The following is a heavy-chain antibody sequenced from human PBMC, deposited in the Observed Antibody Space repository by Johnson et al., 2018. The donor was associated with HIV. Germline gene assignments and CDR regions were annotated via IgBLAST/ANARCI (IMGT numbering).Heavy chain of an antibody. J-gene: IGHJ3*02. CDR1: GFTFDDYA. CDR2: ISWNSGSI. V-gene: IGHV3-9*01. CDR3: AKDRRYCSGGSCYHDAFDI. D-gene: IGHD2-15*01. Sequence: VQLVESGGGLVQPGRSLRLSCAASGFTFDDYAMHWVRQAPGKGLEWVSGISWNSGSIGYADSVKGRFTISRDNAKNSLYLQMNSLRAEDTALYYCAKDRRYCSGGSCYHDAFDIWGQGTMIIVSS.